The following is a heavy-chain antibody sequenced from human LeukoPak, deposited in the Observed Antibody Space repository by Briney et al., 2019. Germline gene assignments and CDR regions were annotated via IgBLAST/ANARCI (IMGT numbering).Heavy chain of an antibody. CDR2: IKRNTDPGTT. J-gene: IGHJ4*02. CDR1: GLDFRNAW. CDR3: STGDRGWQDY. V-gene: IGHV3-15*01. Sequence: GGSLRLSCAASGLDFRNAWMSWVRQAPGKGLEWVAHIKRNTDPGTTSYVAPVEGRFTVSRDDSKNTLYLQMNSLKIEDTGVYYSSTGDRGWQDYWGRGTLVTVSS. D-gene: IGHD6-19*01.